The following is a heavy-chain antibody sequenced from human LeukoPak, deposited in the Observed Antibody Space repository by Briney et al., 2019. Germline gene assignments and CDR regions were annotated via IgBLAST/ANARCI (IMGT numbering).Heavy chain of an antibody. J-gene: IGHJ4*02. Sequence: PSETLSLTCTVSGGSISSSSYYWGWIRQPPGKGLEWIGNIYYSGSTYYKPSLKTRVTISVDTSMNQFSLKLTSVTAADTAVYYCARHASVDGNWPRPLDYWGQGSLVTVSS. D-gene: IGHD6-19*01. CDR2: IYYSGST. CDR1: GGSISSSSYY. CDR3: ARHASVDGNWPRPLDY. V-gene: IGHV4-39*01.